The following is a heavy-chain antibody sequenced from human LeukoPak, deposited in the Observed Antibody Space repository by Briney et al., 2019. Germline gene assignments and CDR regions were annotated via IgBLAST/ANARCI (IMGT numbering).Heavy chain of an antibody. V-gene: IGHV4-59*12. J-gene: IGHJ3*02. Sequence: SETLSLTCTVSGGSISGWYWSWIRQPPGKGLEWIGYIYGSGYTNYNPSLKSRVTMSVDTSKNQFSLKLSSVTAADTAVYYCASGDDFWADAFDIWGQGTMVTVSS. CDR2: IYGSGYT. CDR3: ASGDDFWADAFDI. CDR1: GGSISGWY. D-gene: IGHD3-3*01.